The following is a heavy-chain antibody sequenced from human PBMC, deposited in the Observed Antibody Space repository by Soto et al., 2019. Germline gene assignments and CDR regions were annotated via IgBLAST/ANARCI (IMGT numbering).Heavy chain of an antibody. CDR3: ARGRRPYSSSPGNY. Sequence: SETLSLTCAVYGGSFSGYYWSWIRQPPGKGLEWIGEINHSGSTNYNPSLKGRVTISVDTSKNQFSLKLSSVTAADTAVYYCARGRRPYSSSPGNYWGQGTLVTGSS. CDR2: INHSGST. V-gene: IGHV4-34*01. CDR1: GGSFSGYY. J-gene: IGHJ4*02. D-gene: IGHD6-6*01.